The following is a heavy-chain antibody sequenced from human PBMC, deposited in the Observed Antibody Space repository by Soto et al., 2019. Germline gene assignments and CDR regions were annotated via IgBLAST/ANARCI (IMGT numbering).Heavy chain of an antibody. CDR1: GYTFTDYY. CDR3: ASGASSNWPDF. V-gene: IGHV1-2*02. D-gene: IGHD6-13*01. J-gene: IGHJ4*02. CDR2: INANSGGT. Sequence: VASVKVSCKASGYTFTDYYMHWVRQAPGQGLEWMGWINANSGGTNYPQKFQGRVTLTRDTSISTVYMELSSLRSDDTAVYYCASGASSNWPDFWGRGTLVTVSS.